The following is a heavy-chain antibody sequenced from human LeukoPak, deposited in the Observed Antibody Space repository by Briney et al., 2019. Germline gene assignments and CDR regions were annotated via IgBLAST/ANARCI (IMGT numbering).Heavy chain of an antibody. CDR3: ARARTAMTTVAPFDP. CDR2: IYSGGST. CDR1: GFTVSSNY. J-gene: IGHJ5*02. D-gene: IGHD4-23*01. Sequence: AGGSLRLSCAASGFTVSSNYMSWVRQAPGKGLEWVSVIYSGGSTYYADSVKGRFTISRDNSKNTLYLQMNSLRAEDTAVYYCARARTAMTTVAPFDPWGQGTLVTVSS. V-gene: IGHV3-53*01.